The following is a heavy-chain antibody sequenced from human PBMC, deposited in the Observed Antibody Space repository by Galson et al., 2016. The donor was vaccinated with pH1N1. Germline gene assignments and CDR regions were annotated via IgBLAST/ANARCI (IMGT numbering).Heavy chain of an antibody. D-gene: IGHD2-21*01. CDR3: ARDNYGDFYTHYFGMDV. Sequence: SLRLSCAASGFTFSSFNMFWVRQAPGKGLECVAVISYGGTIKYYADSVKGRFSISRDNSETTLYLQMNSLRPQDTAVYYCARDNYGDFYTHYFGMDVWGQGTTVTVSS. CDR2: ISYGGTIK. V-gene: IGHV3-30-3*01. J-gene: IGHJ6*02. CDR1: GFTFSSFN.